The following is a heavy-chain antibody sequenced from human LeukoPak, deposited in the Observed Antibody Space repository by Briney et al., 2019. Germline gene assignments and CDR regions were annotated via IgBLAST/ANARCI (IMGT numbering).Heavy chain of an antibody. V-gene: IGHV3-23*01. CDR2: ISGSGGST. Sequence: SGGSLRLSCAASGFTFSSYAMSWVRQAPGKGLEWVSAISGSGGSTYYADSVKGRFTISRDNSKNTLYLQMNSLRAEDTAVYYCAKDLYYYDSSGYRPFDYWGQGTLVTVSS. CDR1: GFTFSSYA. J-gene: IGHJ4*02. D-gene: IGHD3-22*01. CDR3: AKDLYYYDSSGYRPFDY.